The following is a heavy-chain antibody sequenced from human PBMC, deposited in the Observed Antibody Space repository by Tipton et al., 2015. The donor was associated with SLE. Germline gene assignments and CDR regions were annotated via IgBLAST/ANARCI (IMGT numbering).Heavy chain of an antibody. D-gene: IGHD2-2*01. CDR3: VEDIGPLVPAAFFRYAMDL. CDR2: ISWNSGSI. CDR1: GFTFEDYP. Sequence: SLRLSCAASGFTFEDYPIHWVRQGPGKGLEWVSGISWNSGSIAYADSVEGRFTIARDNAKKSLYLQMNSLRTEDAALYYCVEDIGPLVPAAFFRYAMDLWGPGTTVIVSS. J-gene: IGHJ6*02. V-gene: IGHV3-9*01.